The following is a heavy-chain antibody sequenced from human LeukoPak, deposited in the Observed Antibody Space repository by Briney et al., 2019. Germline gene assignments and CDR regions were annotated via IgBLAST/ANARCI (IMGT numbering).Heavy chain of an antibody. CDR3: ARNGRGYSYASYYMDV. V-gene: IGHV3-21*01. J-gene: IGHJ6*03. D-gene: IGHD5-18*01. Sequence: PGGSLRLSCAASGFTFSSYSMNWVRQAPGKGLEWVSSISSSSSYIYYADSVKGRFTISRDNAKNSLYLQMNSLRAEDTAVYYCARNGRGYSYASYYMDVWGKGTTVTVSS. CDR2: ISSSSSYI. CDR1: GFTFSSYS.